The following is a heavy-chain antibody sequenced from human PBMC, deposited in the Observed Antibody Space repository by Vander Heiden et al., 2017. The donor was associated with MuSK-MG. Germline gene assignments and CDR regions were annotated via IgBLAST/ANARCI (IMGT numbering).Heavy chain of an antibody. Sequence: QVQLQESGPGLVKPSETLSLTCAVYGGSFSGYYWSWIRQPPGKGLEWIGEINHSGSTNYNPSLKSRVTISVDTSKNQFSLKLSSVTAADTAVYYCARRARRDSSGYYEFDYWGQGTLVTVSS. D-gene: IGHD3-22*01. CDR2: INHSGST. J-gene: IGHJ4*02. CDR1: GGSFSGYY. CDR3: ARRARRDSSGYYEFDY. V-gene: IGHV4-34*01.